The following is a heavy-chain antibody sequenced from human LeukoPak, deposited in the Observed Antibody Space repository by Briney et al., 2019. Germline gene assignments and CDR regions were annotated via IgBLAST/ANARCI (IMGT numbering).Heavy chain of an antibody. Sequence: PGGSLRLSCAASGFTFSSYGMHWVRQAPGKGLEWLAFVSYDGSKKYYSDSVKGRFTISRDNAKNSLYLQMNSLRAEDTAVYYCARCYSSGWYGAGRYHWYFDLWGRGTLVTVSS. CDR1: GFTFSSYG. D-gene: IGHD6-19*01. J-gene: IGHJ2*01. CDR3: ARCYSSGWYGAGRYHWYFDL. CDR2: VSYDGSKK. V-gene: IGHV3-30*03.